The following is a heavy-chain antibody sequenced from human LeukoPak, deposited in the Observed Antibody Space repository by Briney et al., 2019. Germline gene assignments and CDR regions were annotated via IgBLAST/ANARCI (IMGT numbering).Heavy chain of an antibody. Sequence: GGSLRLSCAASGFMLNNFWMIWVGQAPGKGLEWVANIKEDGSEKYYVDSVKGRFTISRDNAKNLLYLQMNSLRAEDTAVYYCATCPTDKYDDDHADYWGQGSLVTVSS. V-gene: IGHV3-7*01. J-gene: IGHJ4*02. CDR3: ATCPTDKYDDDHADY. CDR1: GFMLNNFW. D-gene: IGHD3-3*01. CDR2: IKEDGSEK.